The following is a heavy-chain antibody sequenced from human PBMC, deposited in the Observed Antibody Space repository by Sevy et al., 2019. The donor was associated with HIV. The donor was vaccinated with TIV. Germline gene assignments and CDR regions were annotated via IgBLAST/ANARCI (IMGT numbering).Heavy chain of an antibody. CDR1: GYTFTNYY. Sequence: ASVKVSCKASGYTFTNYYMHWVRQAPGQGLEWMGIINPSGGSTSYAQKFQRRLTMTRDTSTSTVYMELSSLRSEDTAVYYCARDHTVIGSNWYGAFDIWGQGTMVIVSS. CDR2: INPSGGST. J-gene: IGHJ3*02. V-gene: IGHV1-46*01. D-gene: IGHD6-13*01. CDR3: ARDHTVIGSNWYGAFDI.